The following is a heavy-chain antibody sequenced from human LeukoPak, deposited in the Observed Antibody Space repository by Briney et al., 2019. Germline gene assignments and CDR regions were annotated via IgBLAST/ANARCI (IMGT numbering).Heavy chain of an antibody. CDR2: IYYSGST. CDR1: GGSISSGDYY. CDR3: ARGIHWRRFYFDY. D-gene: IGHD1-1*01. Sequence: SQTLSLTCTVSGGSISSGDYYWSWIRQPPGKGLEWIGYIYYSGSTNYNPSLKSRVTISVDTSKNQFSLKLSSVTAADTAVYYCARGIHWRRFYFDYWGQGTLVTVSS. V-gene: IGHV4-30-4*01. J-gene: IGHJ4*02.